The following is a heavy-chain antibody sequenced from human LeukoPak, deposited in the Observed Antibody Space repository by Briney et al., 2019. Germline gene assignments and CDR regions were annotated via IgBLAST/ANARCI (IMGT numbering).Heavy chain of an antibody. V-gene: IGHV4-39*07. J-gene: IGHJ4*02. CDR3: ARLSGEIIVVGAGIDF. CDR2: IHYNGKA. CDR1: GGRISGSNYY. D-gene: IGHD2-15*01. Sequence: SETLSLTCTVSGGRISGSNYYWGWIRQAPGKGLEWIGSIHYNGKAYYNPSRESRVTISVDTSRNQFSLKLDSVTAADTAVYYCARLSGEIIVVGAGIDFWGQGTLVIVSS.